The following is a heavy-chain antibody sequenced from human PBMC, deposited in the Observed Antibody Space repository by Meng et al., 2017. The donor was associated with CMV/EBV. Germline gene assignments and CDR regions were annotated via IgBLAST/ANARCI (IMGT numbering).Heavy chain of an antibody. D-gene: IGHD2-15*01. J-gene: IGHJ5*02. V-gene: IGHV3-21*01. CDR2: ISSSSYI. CDR3: ARDDSVVVVAAPFDP. CDR1: GFTFSSYS. Sequence: SCAASGFTFSSYSMNWVRQAPGKGLEWVSSISSSSYIYYADSVKGRFTISRDNAKNSLYLQMNSLRAEDTAVYYCARDDSVVVVAAPFDPWGQGTLVTVSS.